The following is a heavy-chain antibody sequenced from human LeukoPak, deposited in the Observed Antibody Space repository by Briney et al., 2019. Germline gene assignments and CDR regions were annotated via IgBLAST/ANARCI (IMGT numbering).Heavy chain of an antibody. CDR1: GFTFSSYS. CDR2: ISSSSSYI. CDR3: ARYPGYSYGYLFDY. J-gene: IGHJ4*02. Sequence: PGGSLRLSCAASGFTFSSYSMNWVRQAPGKGLEWVSSISSSSSYIYYADSVKGRFTISRDNAKNSLYLQMNSLRAEDTAVYYCARYPGYSYGYLFDYWGQGTLVTVSS. V-gene: IGHV3-21*01. D-gene: IGHD5-18*01.